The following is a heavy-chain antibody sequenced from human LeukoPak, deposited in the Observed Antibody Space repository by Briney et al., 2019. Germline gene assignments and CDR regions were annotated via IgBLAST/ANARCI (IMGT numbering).Heavy chain of an antibody. J-gene: IGHJ4*02. V-gene: IGHV4-59*08. D-gene: IGHD6-25*01. CDR1: GGSVGSYY. CDR3: ARRSGSPRFDY. Sequence: SETLSLTCTVSGGSVGSYYWSWIRQPPGKGLEWVGHIYSSGSTNYNPSLKSRVAISLDTPKNQFSLKLSSVTAADTAIYYCARRSGSPRFDYWGQGTLVTVSS. CDR2: IYSSGST.